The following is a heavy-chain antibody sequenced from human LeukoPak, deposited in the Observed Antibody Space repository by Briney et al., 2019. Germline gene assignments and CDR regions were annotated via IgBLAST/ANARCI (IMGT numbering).Heavy chain of an antibody. CDR2: ISGSGSTI. CDR3: ARPPGSSGYYYPFDY. V-gene: IGHV3-11*04. D-gene: IGHD3-22*01. J-gene: IGHJ4*02. Sequence: GGSLRLSCAASGFTFSDYYMSWIRQAPGKGLEWVSYISGSGSTIYYGDSVKGRFTISRDNAKNSLYLQMNSLRAEDTALYYCARPPGSSGYYYPFDYWGQGTLVTVSS. CDR1: GFTFSDYY.